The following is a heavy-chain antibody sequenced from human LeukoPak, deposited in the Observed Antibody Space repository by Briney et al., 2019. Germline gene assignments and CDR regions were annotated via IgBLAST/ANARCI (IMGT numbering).Heavy chain of an antibody. CDR1: GYTLTELS. Sequence: ASVKVSCKVSGYTLTELSMHWVRQAPGKGLEWMGGFDPEDDETFYAQKFQGRVTMTEDTSTDTVYMELSSLRSEDTAVFYCATGTKHCSGTNCYPHFAHWGQGSLVTVSS. J-gene: IGHJ4*02. D-gene: IGHD2-2*01. CDR2: FDPEDDET. CDR3: ATGTKHCSGTNCYPHFAH. V-gene: IGHV1-24*01.